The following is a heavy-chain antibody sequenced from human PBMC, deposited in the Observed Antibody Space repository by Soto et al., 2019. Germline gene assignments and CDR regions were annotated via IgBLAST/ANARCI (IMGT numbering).Heavy chain of an antibody. CDR1: GGSIRSSSYY. Sequence: SETLSLTCTFSGGSIRSSSYYLGWIRQPPGKGLEWIGSIYYSGSTYYNPSLKSRVTISVDTSKNQFSLKLSSVTAADTAVYYCARLDGWIGLELRHYMDVWGKGTTVTVSS. CDR2: IYYSGST. V-gene: IGHV4-39*01. CDR3: ARLDGWIGLELRHYMDV. J-gene: IGHJ6*03. D-gene: IGHD1-7*01.